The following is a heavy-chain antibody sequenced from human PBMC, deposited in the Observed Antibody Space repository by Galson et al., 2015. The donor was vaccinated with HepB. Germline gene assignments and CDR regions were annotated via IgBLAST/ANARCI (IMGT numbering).Heavy chain of an antibody. D-gene: IGHD3-9*01. CDR1: GGTFSNYP. Sequence: SVKVSCKVSGGTFSNYPISWVRQAPAQGLEWMGGIIPFFGTTKYAQRFLGRVTITADESSTTAYMELSSLISEDTAVYYCARGLGDILTGYFNWNWLDPWGQGTLVSVSS. J-gene: IGHJ5*02. CDR2: IIPFFGTT. V-gene: IGHV1-69*13. CDR3: ARGLGDILTGYFNWNWLDP.